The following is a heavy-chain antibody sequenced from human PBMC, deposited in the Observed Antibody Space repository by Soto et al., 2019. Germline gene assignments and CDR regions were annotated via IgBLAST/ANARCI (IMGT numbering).Heavy chain of an antibody. CDR1: GYTLTELS. CDR2: FDPEDGET. J-gene: IGHJ5*02. Sequence: ASVKVSCKVSGYTLTELSMHWVRQAPGKGLEWMGGFDPEDGETIYAQKVQGRVTMTTDTSTSTAYMELRSLRSDDTAVYYCARGVGSGSYYNQYNWFDPWGQGTLVTVSS. D-gene: IGHD3-10*01. V-gene: IGHV1-24*01. CDR3: ARGVGSGSYYNQYNWFDP.